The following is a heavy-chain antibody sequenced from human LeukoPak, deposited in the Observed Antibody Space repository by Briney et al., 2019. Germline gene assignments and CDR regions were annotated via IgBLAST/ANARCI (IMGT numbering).Heavy chain of an antibody. V-gene: IGHV3-30*04. CDR3: ARGPLSISVAGWYAAH. CDR1: GFTFSSYA. J-gene: IGHJ4*02. D-gene: IGHD6-19*01. CDR2: ISYDGSNK. Sequence: GGSLRLSCAASGFTFSSYAMHWVRQAPGKGLEWVAVISYDGSNKYYADSVKGRFTISRDNSKNTLYLQMNSLRAEDTAVYYCARGPLSISVAGWYAAHWGQGTLVTVSS.